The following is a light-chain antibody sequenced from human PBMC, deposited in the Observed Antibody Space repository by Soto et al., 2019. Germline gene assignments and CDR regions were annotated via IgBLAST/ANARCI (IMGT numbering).Light chain of an antibody. V-gene: IGLV2-8*01. Sequence: QSVLTQPPSASGSPGQSVTISCTGTSGDVGGYNYVSWYQQHPGKAPKLMIFEVSKRPSGVPDRFSGSKSGNTASLTVSGLQAEDEADYYCSSYAGSNNLVFGGGTKVTV. J-gene: IGLJ2*01. CDR2: EVS. CDR3: SSYAGSNNLV. CDR1: SGDVGGYNY.